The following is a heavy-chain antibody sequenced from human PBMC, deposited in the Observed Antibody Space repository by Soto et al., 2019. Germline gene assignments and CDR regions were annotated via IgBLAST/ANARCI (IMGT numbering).Heavy chain of an antibody. D-gene: IGHD6-13*01. CDR3: ARARQQLATQTREFDY. V-gene: IGHV4-34*01. Sequence: QVQLQQWGAGLLKPSETLSLTCAVYGGSFSGYYWSWIRQPPGKGLEWIGEINHSGSTNYNPSLKGRVTISVDTSKNQFSLKLSSVTAADTAVYYCARARQQLATQTREFDYWGQGTLVTVSS. J-gene: IGHJ4*02. CDR2: INHSGST. CDR1: GGSFSGYY.